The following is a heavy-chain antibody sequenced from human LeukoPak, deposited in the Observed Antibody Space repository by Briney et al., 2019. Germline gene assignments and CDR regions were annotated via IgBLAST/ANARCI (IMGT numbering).Heavy chain of an antibody. D-gene: IGHD3-9*01. CDR2: FSAYTGNT. V-gene: IGHV1-18*01. Sequence: ASVKVSCKTSGYTFTNYGISWVRQAPGQGLEWMGWFSAYTGNTNYAQKLQGRVTMTTDTSTSTAYMELRSLRYDDTAVYYCARAHSSKESPWFFWGQGTLVTVSS. J-gene: IGHJ4*02. CDR1: GYTFTNYG. CDR3: ARAHSSKESPWFF.